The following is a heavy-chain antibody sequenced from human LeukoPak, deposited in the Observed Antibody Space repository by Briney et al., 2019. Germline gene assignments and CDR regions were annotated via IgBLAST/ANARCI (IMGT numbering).Heavy chain of an antibody. CDR1: EFTYG. J-gene: IGHJ4*02. D-gene: IGHD3-22*01. CDR3: AKAGNSGYYHCFDY. CDR2: ISSSGSNT. Sequence: GGSLRLSCAASEFTYGMNWVRQAPGKGLECVSAISSSGSNTYYADSVKGRFTISRDNSKNTLYLQMNSQRAEDTAVYYCAKAGNSGYYHCFDYWGQGTLVTVSS. V-gene: IGHV3-23*01.